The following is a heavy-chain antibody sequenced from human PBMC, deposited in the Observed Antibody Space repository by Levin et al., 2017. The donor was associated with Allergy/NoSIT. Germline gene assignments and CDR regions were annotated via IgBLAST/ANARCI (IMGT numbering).Heavy chain of an antibody. D-gene: IGHD3/OR15-3a*01. V-gene: IGHV3-48*01. CDR2: ISGSGRSI. CDR3: ARDLNGGGRDWVFDY. CDR1: GFTFSSYN. Sequence: GGSLRLSCAASGFTFSSYNMNWVRQAPGKGLEWVSYISGSGRSIHYADSVKGRFTISRDNAKNSLYLQINSLRAEDTAVYQCARDLNGGGRDWVFDYWGQGTLVTVSS. J-gene: IGHJ4*02.